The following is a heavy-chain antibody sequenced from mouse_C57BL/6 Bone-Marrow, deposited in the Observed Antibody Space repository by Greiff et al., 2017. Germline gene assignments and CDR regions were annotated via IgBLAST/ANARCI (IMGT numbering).Heavy chain of an antibody. CDR2: IDPSDSYT. V-gene: IGHV1-69*01. D-gene: IGHD1-1*01. Sequence: QVQLQQSGAELVMPGASVKLSCKASGYTFTSYWMHWVKQRPGQGLEWIGEIDPSDSYTNYNQKFKGKSTLTVDKSSSTAYMQLSSLTSEDAAVYYCASASSPAWFAYWGQGTLVTVSA. CDR3: ASASSPAWFAY. J-gene: IGHJ3*01. CDR1: GYTFTSYW.